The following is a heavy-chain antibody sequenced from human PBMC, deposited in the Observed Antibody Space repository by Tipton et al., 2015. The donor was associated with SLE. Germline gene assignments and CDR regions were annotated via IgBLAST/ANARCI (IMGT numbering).Heavy chain of an antibody. CDR3: AKDRGYIATGTGWFDP. CDR1: GFSFSAYT. Sequence: SLRLSCTASGFSFSAYTMHWVRQAPGKGLEWVSAISGSGGSTYYADSVKGRFTISRDNSKNTLYLQMNSLRAEDTAVYYCAKDRGYIATGTGWFDPWGQGTLVTVSS. V-gene: IGHV3-23*01. CDR2: ISGSGGST. D-gene: IGHD1-1*01. J-gene: IGHJ5*02.